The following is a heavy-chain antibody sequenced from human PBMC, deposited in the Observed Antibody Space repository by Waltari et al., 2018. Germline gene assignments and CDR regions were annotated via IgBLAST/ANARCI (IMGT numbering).Heavy chain of an antibody. CDR2: IVPVLQMT. CDR3: ALSPQQLLAFDF. D-gene: IGHD6-13*01. J-gene: IGHJ3*01. CDR1: GATFHRYA. Sequence: QVQVMQSGAEMKQPGSSVRVPCTVVGATFHRYAVNWVRQAPGQGLEWMGRIVPVLQMTNYAQRFRGRITLTASTSATTAFMDLSGLKSDDTAVYYCALSPQQLLAFDFWGQGTMVTVSS. V-gene: IGHV1-69*04.